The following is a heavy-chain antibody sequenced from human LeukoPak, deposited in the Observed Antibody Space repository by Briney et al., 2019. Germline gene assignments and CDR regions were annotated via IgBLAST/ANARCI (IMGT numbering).Heavy chain of an antibody. CDR1: GGSISSYY. V-gene: IGHV4-59*12. J-gene: IGHJ4*02. CDR3: ARLWKRSFDY. Sequence: SETLSLTCTVSGGSISSYYWSWIRQPPGKGLEWIGYIYYSGSTNYNPSLKSRVTISVDTSKNQFSLKLSSVTAADTAVYYCARLWKRSFDYWGQGTLVTVSS. D-gene: IGHD1-1*01. CDR2: IYYSGST.